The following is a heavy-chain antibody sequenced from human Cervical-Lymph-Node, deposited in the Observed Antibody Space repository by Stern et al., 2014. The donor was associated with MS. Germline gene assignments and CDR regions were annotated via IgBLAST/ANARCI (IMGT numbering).Heavy chain of an antibody. Sequence: VQLMQSGGGLVQPGRSLRLSCAASGFTFDDYAMHWVRQAPVEGLEWVSGISGNGGKTDYADSVKGRFTISRDNAKNSLYLQMDSLRAEDTALYYCAKDMRGGSSYAMDVWGQGTTVTVSS. CDR3: AKDMRGGSSYAMDV. J-gene: IGHJ6*02. V-gene: IGHV3-9*01. D-gene: IGHD6-6*01. CDR2: ISGNGGKT. CDR1: GFTFDDYA.